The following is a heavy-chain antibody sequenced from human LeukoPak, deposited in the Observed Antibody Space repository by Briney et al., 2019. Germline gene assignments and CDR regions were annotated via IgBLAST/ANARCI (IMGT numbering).Heavy chain of an antibody. V-gene: IGHV6-1*01. CDR2: TYYRSKWYN. D-gene: IGHD3-10*01. J-gene: IGHJ5*02. CDR3: ARGSLITMVRGVIGNWFDP. Sequence: SQTLSLTCAISGDSVSSNSAAWNWIRQSPSRGLEWLGRTYYRSKWYNDYAVSVKSRITINPDTSKNQFSLQLNSVTPEDTAVYYCARGSLITMVRGVIGNWFDPWGQGTLVTVSS. CDR1: GDSVSSNSAA.